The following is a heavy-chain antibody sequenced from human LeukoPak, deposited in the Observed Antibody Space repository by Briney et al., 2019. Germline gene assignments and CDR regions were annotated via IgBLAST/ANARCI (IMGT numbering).Heavy chain of an antibody. CDR1: GGSISSGGYY. CDR2: IYHSGST. D-gene: IGHD2-2*01. V-gene: IGHV4-30-2*01. CDR3: ARDRIVVTGAFDI. Sequence: PSETLSLTCTVSGGSISSGGYYWSWIRQPPGKGLEWIGYIYHSGSTYYNPSLKSRVTISVDRSKNQFSLKLSSVTAADTAVYYCARDRIVVTGAFDIWGQGTMVTVSS. J-gene: IGHJ3*02.